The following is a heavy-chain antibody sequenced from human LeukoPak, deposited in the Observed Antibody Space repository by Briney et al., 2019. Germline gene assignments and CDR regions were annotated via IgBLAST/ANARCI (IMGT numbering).Heavy chain of an antibody. Sequence: GGSLRLSCEGSAFIFSGHWMNWVRQTPGKGLEWVAVTSYDGSNKYYADSVKGRFTISRDNSKNTLYLQMNSLRAEDTAVYYCARRDYCSSTSCPQRDFDYWGQGTLVTVSS. CDR2: TSYDGSNK. CDR3: ARRDYCSSTSCPQRDFDY. D-gene: IGHD2-2*01. V-gene: IGHV3-30-3*01. J-gene: IGHJ4*02. CDR1: AFIFSGHW.